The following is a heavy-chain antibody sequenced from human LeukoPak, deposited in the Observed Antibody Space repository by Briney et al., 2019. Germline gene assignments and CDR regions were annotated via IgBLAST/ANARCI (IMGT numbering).Heavy chain of an antibody. Sequence: SESLSLTCTVSGGSIISYYWSWIRQPPGKGLEWIGYIYYSGSTNYNPSLKSRVTISVDTSKNQFSLKLSSVTAADTAVYYCARGIYSSGCEKTGYYYYYYMDVWGKGTTVTVSS. CDR3: ARGIYSSGCEKTGYYYYYYMDV. CDR1: GGSIISYY. V-gene: IGHV4-59*01. D-gene: IGHD6-19*01. CDR2: IYYSGST. J-gene: IGHJ6*03.